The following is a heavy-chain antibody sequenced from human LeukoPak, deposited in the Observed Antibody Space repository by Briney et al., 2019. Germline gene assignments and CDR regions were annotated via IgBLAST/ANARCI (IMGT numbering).Heavy chain of an antibody. CDR3: ARTEFQYSSSWYSDY. CDR1: GYTFTSYG. Sequence: ASVKVSCKASGYTFTSYGISWVRQAPGQGLEWMGWISAYNGNTNYAQKLQGRVTMTTDTSTSTAYMELRSLRSDDTAVYYCARTEFQYSSSWYSDYWGQGTLVTVSS. D-gene: IGHD6-13*01. CDR2: ISAYNGNT. J-gene: IGHJ4*02. V-gene: IGHV1-18*01.